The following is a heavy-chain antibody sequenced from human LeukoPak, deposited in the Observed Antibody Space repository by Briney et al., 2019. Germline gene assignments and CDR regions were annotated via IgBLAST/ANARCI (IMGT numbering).Heavy chain of an antibody. D-gene: IGHD5-18*01. J-gene: IGHJ6*02. CDR1: GFTFSSYA. CDR3: ARDRIQLWYSYGMDV. V-gene: IGHV3-23*01. CDR2: ISGSGGST. Sequence: GGSLRLSCAASGFTFSSYAMSWVRQAPGKGLEWVSAISGSGGSTYYADSVKGRFTISRDNSKNTLYLQMNSLRAEDTAVYYCARDRIQLWYSYGMDVWGQGTTVTVSS.